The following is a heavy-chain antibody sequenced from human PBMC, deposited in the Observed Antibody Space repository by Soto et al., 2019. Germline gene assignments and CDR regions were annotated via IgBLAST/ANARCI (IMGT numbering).Heavy chain of an antibody. CDR1: GYIINNYW. CDR3: FRGGVTSRTFDY. D-gene: IGHD3-16*01. Sequence: GESLKISCNASGYIINNYWIGWVRQMPGQGLEWMGIIFPDDSDTRYSPSFQGHVTISVDKSISTAYVQWSSLKASDSAIYYCFRGGVTSRTFDYWGQGTLVTSPQ. J-gene: IGHJ4*02. V-gene: IGHV5-51*01. CDR2: IFPDDSDT.